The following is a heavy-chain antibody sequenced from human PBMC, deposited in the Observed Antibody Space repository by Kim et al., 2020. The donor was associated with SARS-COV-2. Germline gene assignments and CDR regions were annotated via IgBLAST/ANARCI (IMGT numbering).Heavy chain of an antibody. CDR2: SIKGGNE. CDR3: AKDVTF. V-gene: IGHV3-23*01. J-gene: IGHJ4*02. Sequence: SIKGGNEYYADCVKGRFTISRDNSKSTLYLQMNSLRAEDTARYYCAKDVTFWGQGTLVTVSS. D-gene: IGHD5-18*01.